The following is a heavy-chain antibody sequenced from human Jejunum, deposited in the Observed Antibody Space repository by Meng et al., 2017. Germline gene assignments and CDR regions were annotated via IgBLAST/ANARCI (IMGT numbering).Heavy chain of an antibody. Sequence: HVQLVQSAAEAKEPGASVKVSCKASGYTFTDSYLYWVRQAPGQGLEWMGLINTRTGGTIYTQKFYGRVTMTRDTSISTAYMELSRLRSDDTAVYYCARELISYAFDYWGQGSLVTVSS. CDR2: INTRTGGT. V-gene: IGHV1-2*06. CDR1: GYTFTDSY. J-gene: IGHJ4*02. D-gene: IGHD1-26*01. CDR3: ARELISYAFDY.